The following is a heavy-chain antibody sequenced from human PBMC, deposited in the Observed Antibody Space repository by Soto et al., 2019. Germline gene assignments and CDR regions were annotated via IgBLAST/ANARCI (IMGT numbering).Heavy chain of an antibody. Sequence: SETLSLTCAVYGVSFSGYYWIWIRQPPGKGLEWIGEINHSGSTNYNPSLKGRVTISVDTSKNQFSLKLSSVTAADTAVYYCASHPKASSGCYWFDPWGQGTLVTVSS. D-gene: IGHD6-19*01. CDR2: INHSGST. J-gene: IGHJ5*02. CDR3: ASHPKASSGCYWFDP. CDR1: GVSFSGYY. V-gene: IGHV4-34*01.